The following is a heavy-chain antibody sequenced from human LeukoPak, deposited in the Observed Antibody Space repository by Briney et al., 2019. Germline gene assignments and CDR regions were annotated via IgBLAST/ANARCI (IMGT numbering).Heavy chain of an antibody. J-gene: IGHJ4*02. CDR2: INPNSGGT. V-gene: IGHV1-2*02. CDR3: ATATLSSGGNGYFDY. CDR1: GYTFTGYY. Sequence: ASVKVSCKASGYTFTGYYMHWVRQAPGQGLEWMGWINPNSGGTNYAQKFQGRVTMTRDTSISTAYMELSSLRSEDTAAYYCATATLSSGGNGYFDYWGQGTLVTVSS. D-gene: IGHD2-15*01.